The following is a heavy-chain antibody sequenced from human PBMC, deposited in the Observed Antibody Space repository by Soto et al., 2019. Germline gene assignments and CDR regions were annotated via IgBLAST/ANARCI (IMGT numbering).Heavy chain of an antibody. D-gene: IGHD2-15*01. CDR2: FDPEDGET. J-gene: IGHJ5*02. CDR3: ATLPKYCSGGSCYSSPNWFDH. V-gene: IGHV1-24*01. Sequence: ASVKVSCKVSGYTLTELSMHWVRQAPGKGLEWMGGFDPEDGETIYAQKFQGRVTMTEDTSTDTAYMELSSLRSEDTAVYYCATLPKYCSGGSCYSSPNWFDHWGQGTLVTVSS. CDR1: GYTLTELS.